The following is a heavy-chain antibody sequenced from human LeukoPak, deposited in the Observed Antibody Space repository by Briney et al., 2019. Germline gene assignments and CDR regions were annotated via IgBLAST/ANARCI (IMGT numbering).Heavy chain of an antibody. Sequence: SETLSLTCTVSGGSISSSSYFWGWIRQPPGKGLEWIGSIYYSGSTYYNPSLKSRVTMSVDTSKNQFSLKLSSVTAADTAVYYCARSLFGGWFDPWGQGTLVTVSS. V-gene: IGHV4-39*07. J-gene: IGHJ5*02. CDR2: IYYSGST. D-gene: IGHD3-16*01. CDR1: GGSISSSSYF. CDR3: ARSLFGGWFDP.